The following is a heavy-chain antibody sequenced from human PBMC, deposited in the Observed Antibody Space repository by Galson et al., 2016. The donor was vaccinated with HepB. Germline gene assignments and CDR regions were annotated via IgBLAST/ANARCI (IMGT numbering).Heavy chain of an antibody. D-gene: IGHD1-14*01. J-gene: IGHJ4*02. CDR3: VSRFSWNHFDN. Sequence: SETLSLTCAVSGGAIGSRTWWSWVRQSPGKGLEWIGEIDHSGNINLNPSLRSRVTMSVDKYKNQFALHLISVTAADTAVFYCVSRFSWNHFDNWGQGILVTV. CDR2: IDHSGNI. V-gene: IGHV4-4*02. CDR1: GGAIGSRTW.